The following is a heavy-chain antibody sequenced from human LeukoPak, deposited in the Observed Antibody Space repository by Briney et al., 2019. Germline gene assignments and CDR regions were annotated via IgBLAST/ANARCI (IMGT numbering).Heavy chain of an antibody. CDR1: GYTFTSYD. CDR3: ARVYYDFWSGYSFDY. Sequence: ASVKVSCKASGYTFTSYDINWVRQATGQGLEWMGWMNPNSGNTGYAQKFQGRVAITRNTSISTAYMELSSLRSEDTAVYYCARVYYDFWSGYSFDYWGQGTLVTVSS. J-gene: IGHJ4*02. D-gene: IGHD3-3*01. CDR2: MNPNSGNT. V-gene: IGHV1-8*03.